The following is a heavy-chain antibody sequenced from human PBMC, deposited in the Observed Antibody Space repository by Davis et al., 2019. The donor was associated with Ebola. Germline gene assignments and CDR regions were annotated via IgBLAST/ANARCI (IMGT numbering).Heavy chain of an antibody. CDR2: IYYTGSP. CDR1: GGSVTSPSHY. CDR3: VANSSSSPWFDP. V-gene: IGHV4-39*07. D-gene: IGHD6-6*01. Sequence: PSETLSLTCSVSGGSVTSPSHYWGWIRQPPGKGLEWIATIYYTGSPYLNPSLKSRVTISLDRSKNHFSLNLQSVTAADTAVYYCVANSSSSPWFDPWGQGTQVTVSS. J-gene: IGHJ5*02.